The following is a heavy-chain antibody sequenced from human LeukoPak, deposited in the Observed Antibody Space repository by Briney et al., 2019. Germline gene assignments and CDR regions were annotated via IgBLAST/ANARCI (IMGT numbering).Heavy chain of an antibody. CDR2: IYYSGST. J-gene: IGHJ4*02. V-gene: IGHV4-30-4*08. CDR3: ASSEKDEVLRFLEWSPGFDY. CDR1: GGSISSGDYY. D-gene: IGHD3-3*01. Sequence: PSETLSLTCTVSGGSISSGDYYWSRLRQPPGKGLEWVGYIYYSGSTSYNPSLKSRVTILVDTSKHQFALKLSSMTAADTAVYYCASSEKDEVLRFLEWSPGFDYWGQGTLVTVSS.